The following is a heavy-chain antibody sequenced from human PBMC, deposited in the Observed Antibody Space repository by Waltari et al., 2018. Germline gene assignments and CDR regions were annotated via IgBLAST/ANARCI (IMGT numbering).Heavy chain of an antibody. J-gene: IGHJ4*02. D-gene: IGHD3-16*01. CDR1: GYSISSGYY. Sequence: QVQLQESGPGLVKPSETLSLTCAVSGYSISSGYYWGWIRQPPGKGLEWIGNIYHSGRTYYNPSLKSRVTISVDTSKNQFSLKLSSVTAADTAVYYCARHVYTTLDYWGQGTLVTVSS. CDR2: IYHSGRT. CDR3: ARHVYTTLDY. V-gene: IGHV4-38-2*01.